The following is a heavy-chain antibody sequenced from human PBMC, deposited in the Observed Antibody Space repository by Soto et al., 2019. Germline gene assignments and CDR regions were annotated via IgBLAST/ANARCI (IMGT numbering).Heavy chain of an antibody. V-gene: IGHV1-69*13. Sequence: SVKVSCKASGGTFSSYAISWVRQAPGQGLEWMGGIIPIFSTANYAQKFQGRVTITADESTSTAYMELSSLRSEDTAVYYCARDKEYSSSPAFDYWGQGTLVPVSS. CDR3: ARDKEYSSSPAFDY. J-gene: IGHJ4*02. CDR1: GGTFSSYA. D-gene: IGHD6-6*01. CDR2: IIPIFSTA.